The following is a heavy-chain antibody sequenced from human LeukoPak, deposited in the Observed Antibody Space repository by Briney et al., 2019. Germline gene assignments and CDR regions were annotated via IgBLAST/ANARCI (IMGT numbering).Heavy chain of an antibody. Sequence: QPGGSLRLSCAASGFTFSNYAMSWVRQAPGKGLEWVSIIGYRGGSIYYAYSVQGRFTISRDNSKNTLSLQMNGLRPEDTAVYYCAKSWGYTRPYYNYMDVWGKGTTVTVSS. CDR2: IGYRGGSI. J-gene: IGHJ6*03. CDR1: GFTFSNYA. CDR3: AKSWGYTRPYYNYMDV. D-gene: IGHD3-16*02. V-gene: IGHV3-23*01.